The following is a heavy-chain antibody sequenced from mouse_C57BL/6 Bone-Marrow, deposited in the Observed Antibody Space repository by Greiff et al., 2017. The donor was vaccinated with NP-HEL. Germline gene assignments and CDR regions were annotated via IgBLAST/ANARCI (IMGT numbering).Heavy chain of an antibody. J-gene: IGHJ2*01. CDR2: INPNNGGT. D-gene: IGHD3-2*02. CDR1: GYTFTSYW. V-gene: IGHV1-53*01. Sequence: QVQLQQPGTELVKPGASVKLSCKASGYTFTSYWMHWLKQRPGQGLEWIGNINPNNGGTNDNEKFKTKATLTVDKSSRTPYMQRSSRTSEDSAVYYCARDSGYAFDYWGQGTTLTVSS. CDR3: ARDSGYAFDY.